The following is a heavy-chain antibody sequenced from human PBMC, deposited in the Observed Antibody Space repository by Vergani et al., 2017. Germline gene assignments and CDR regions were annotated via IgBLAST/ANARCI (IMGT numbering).Heavy chain of an antibody. V-gene: IGHV1-69*18. Sequence: QVQLVQSGAEVKKPGSSVKVSCKASGGTFSSYAISWVRQAPGQGLEWMGRIIPSFGTANYAQKFQGRVTITADESTSTAYMELSSLRSEDTAVYYCARHLRSIAAAPEHYYYYGMDVWGQRTTVTVSS. J-gene: IGHJ6*02. CDR1: GGTFSSYA. D-gene: IGHD6-13*01. CDR3: ARHLRSIAAAPEHYYYYGMDV. CDR2: IIPSFGTA.